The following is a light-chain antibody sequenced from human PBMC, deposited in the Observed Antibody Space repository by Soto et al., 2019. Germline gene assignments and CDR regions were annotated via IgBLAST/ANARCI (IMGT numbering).Light chain of an antibody. CDR3: QQYLSYPWT. Sequence: VLTQSPCTLSLSTGGGATLSCRASQTVTSNYLAWYQQKPGQAPRLLIYDVSNRATGVPARFSGSGSETDFTLSISGLRSEDFATYYCQQYLSYPWTFGQGTKVDIK. J-gene: IGKJ1*01. CDR1: QTVTSNY. CDR2: DVS. V-gene: IGKV3-20*01.